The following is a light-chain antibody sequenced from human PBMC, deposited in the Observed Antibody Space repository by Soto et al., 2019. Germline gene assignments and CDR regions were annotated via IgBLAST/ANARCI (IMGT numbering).Light chain of an antibody. CDR2: NTN. CDR3: LLFYSGPRV. CDR1: TGAVTSSHY. J-gene: IGLJ2*01. V-gene: IGLV7-46*01. Sequence: QAVVTQEPSLTVSPGGTGTLTCGSSTGAVTSSHYPYWFQQRPGQAPRTLIYNTNNKHSWTPARFSGSLLGGKAALTLSGAQPEDEADYYCLLFYSGPRVFGGGTKLTVL.